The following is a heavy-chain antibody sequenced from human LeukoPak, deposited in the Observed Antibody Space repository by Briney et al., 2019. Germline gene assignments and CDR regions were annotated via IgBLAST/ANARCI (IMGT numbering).Heavy chain of an antibody. Sequence: GGSLRLSCAASGFTFSSYAMHWVRQAPGKGLEWVAVISYDGSNKYYADSVKGRFTISRDNSKNTLYLQMNSLRAEDTAVYYCASHYDSSGYYSLAAFDIWGQGTMVTVSS. CDR2: ISYDGSNK. V-gene: IGHV3-30-3*01. CDR3: ASHYDSSGYYSLAAFDI. D-gene: IGHD3-22*01. CDR1: GFTFSSYA. J-gene: IGHJ3*02.